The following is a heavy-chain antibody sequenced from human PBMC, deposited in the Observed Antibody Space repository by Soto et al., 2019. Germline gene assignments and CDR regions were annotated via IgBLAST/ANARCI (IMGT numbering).Heavy chain of an antibody. CDR1: GYTFTSYI. V-gene: IGHV1-18*01. D-gene: IGHD1-1*01. CDR2: NITAKGIT. Sequence: ATDKLSCKASGYTFTSYIISLVRDAPGQGPNWMGWNITAKGITNYTQKLQGRVTITTVKSTSTAYMELSSLRSEDTAVYYCASSKADHDGAFDIWGQGTMVTVSS. J-gene: IGHJ3*02. CDR3: ASSKADHDGAFDI.